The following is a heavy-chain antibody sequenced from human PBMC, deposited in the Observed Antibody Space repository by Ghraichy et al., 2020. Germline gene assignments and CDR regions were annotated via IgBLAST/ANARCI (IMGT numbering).Heavy chain of an antibody. Sequence: GGSLRLSCAASGFTFSSYWMRWVRQAPGKGLEWVANINQDGSEKFYVDSVKGRFTISRDNAKNSINLQMNSLRAEDTAVYYCATDTTGDWGQGTLVTVSS. D-gene: IGHD1-14*01. V-gene: IGHV3-7*03. CDR1: GFTFSSYW. J-gene: IGHJ4*02. CDR3: ATDTTGD. CDR2: INQDGSEK.